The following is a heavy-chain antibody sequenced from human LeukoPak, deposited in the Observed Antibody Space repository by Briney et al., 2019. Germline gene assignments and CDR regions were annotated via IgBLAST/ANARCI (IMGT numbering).Heavy chain of an antibody. V-gene: IGHV1-69*05. CDR1: GGTFSSYA. Sequence: SVKVSCKASGGTFSSYAISWVRQAPGQGLEWMGGIIPIFGTANYAQKFQGRVTITTDESTSTAYMELSSLRSEDTAVYYCARDKWEWFPHDAFDIWGQGTMVTVSS. CDR3: ARDKWEWFPHDAFDI. D-gene: IGHD3-3*01. CDR2: IIPIFGTA. J-gene: IGHJ3*02.